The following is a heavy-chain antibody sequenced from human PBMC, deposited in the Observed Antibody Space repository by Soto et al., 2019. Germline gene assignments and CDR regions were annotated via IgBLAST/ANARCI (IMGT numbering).Heavy chain of an antibody. CDR2: INWNGGST. CDR3: ARDLSMVPRFYYYYGMDV. CDR1: GFTFDDYG. V-gene: IGHV3-20*04. D-gene: IGHD3-10*01. Sequence: GESLRLSCAASGFTFDDYGMSWVRQAPGKGLEWVSGINWNGGSTGYADSVKGRFTISRDNAKNSLYLQMNSLRAEDTALYYCARDLSMVPRFYYYYGMDVWGQGTTVTVSS. J-gene: IGHJ6*02.